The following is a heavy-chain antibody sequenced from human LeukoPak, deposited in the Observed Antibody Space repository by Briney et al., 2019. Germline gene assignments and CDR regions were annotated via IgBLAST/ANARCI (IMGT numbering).Heavy chain of an antibody. CDR2: ISAYNGNT. V-gene: IGHV1-18*01. CDR1: GYTFTSYG. J-gene: IGHJ4*02. CDR3: ARVPLPYYYDSSGSYYFDY. D-gene: IGHD3-22*01. Sequence: ASVKVSCMASGYTFTSYGIRWVRQAPGQGNEWMGWISAYNGNTNYAQKLQGRVTMTTDTSTSTAYMELRSLRSDDTAVYYCARVPLPYYYDSSGSYYFDYWGQGTLVTVSS.